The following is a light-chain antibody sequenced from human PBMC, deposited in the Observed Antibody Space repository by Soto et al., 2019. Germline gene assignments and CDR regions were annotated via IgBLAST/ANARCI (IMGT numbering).Light chain of an antibody. V-gene: IGKV1-12*01. CDR3: HQAHSFPFA. CDR1: QTITTW. J-gene: IGKJ3*01. CDR2: DAS. Sequence: DIRVTQSPTTLSASVGDRVTITCRASQTITTWMAWYQQKPGKAPKLLVYDASTLQSGVATRFSGSGSGTDFSLTISSLQPEDFATYYCHQAHSFPFAFGPGTKVDI.